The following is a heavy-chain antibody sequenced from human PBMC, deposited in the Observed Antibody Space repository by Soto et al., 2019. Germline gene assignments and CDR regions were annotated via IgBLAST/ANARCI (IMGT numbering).Heavy chain of an antibody. J-gene: IGHJ4*02. Sequence: PGGSLRLSCAASGFTFSSYAMSWVRQAPGKGLKWVSAISGSGGSTYDADSVKGRFTISRDNSKNTLYLQMNSLRAEDTAVYYCVKVRAYYDFWSGYSRGFDYWGQGTLVTVSS. CDR1: GFTFSSYA. CDR3: VKVRAYYDFWSGYSRGFDY. CDR2: ISGSGGST. V-gene: IGHV3-23*01. D-gene: IGHD3-3*01.